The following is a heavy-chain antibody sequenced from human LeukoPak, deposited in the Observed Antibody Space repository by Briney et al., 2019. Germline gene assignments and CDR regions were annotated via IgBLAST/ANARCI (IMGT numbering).Heavy chain of an antibody. CDR3: ARDFVTNPLVMTSPFDY. D-gene: IGHD2-21*02. V-gene: IGHV3-30*03. J-gene: IGHJ4*02. CDR2: ISYDGSNK. CDR1: GFTFSSYG. Sequence: PGRSLRLSCAASGFTFSSYGMHWVRQAPGKGLEWVAVISYDGSNKYYADSVKGRFRISRDNAKNSLTLQMNSLRAEDTAVYYCARDFVTNPLVMTSPFDYWGQGILVTVSS.